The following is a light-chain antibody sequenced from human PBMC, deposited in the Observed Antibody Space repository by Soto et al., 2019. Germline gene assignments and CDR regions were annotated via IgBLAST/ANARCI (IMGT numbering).Light chain of an antibody. CDR3: SSYTSSSNYV. J-gene: IGLJ1*01. CDR1: SRDVGGYNY. V-gene: IGLV2-14*01. CDR2: EVS. Sequence: QSALTQPASVSGSPGQSITISCTGTSRDVGGYNYFSWYQQHPAKAPKLMIFEVSNRPSGISNRFSGSKSGNTASLTISGLQAEDEADYYCSSYTSSSNYVFGTGTKLTVL.